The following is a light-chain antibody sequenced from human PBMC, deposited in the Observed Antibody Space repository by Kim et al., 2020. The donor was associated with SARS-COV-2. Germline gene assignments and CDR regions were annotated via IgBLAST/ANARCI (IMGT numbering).Light chain of an antibody. CDR3: QAWDSSTVV. CDR1: KLGDKY. J-gene: IGLJ2*01. CDR2: QDN. V-gene: IGLV3-1*01. Sequence: SQSPGQTASITCSGEKLGDKYACWYQQKPGQSPVLVIYQDNKRPSGIPERFSGSNSGNTATLTISGTQAMDEADYYCQAWDSSTVVFGGGTQLTVL.